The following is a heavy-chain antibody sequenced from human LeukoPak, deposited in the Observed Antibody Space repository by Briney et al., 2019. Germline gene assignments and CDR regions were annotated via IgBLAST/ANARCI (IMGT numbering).Heavy chain of an antibody. Sequence: GGSLRPSCAASGFTFSSYAMSWVRQAPGKGLEWVSAISGSGGSTYYADSVKGRFTISRDNSKNTLYLQMNNLRAEDTAVYYCAKLGVTFGGVCFDYWGQGTLVTVSS. CDR1: GFTFSSYA. D-gene: IGHD3-16*01. V-gene: IGHV3-23*01. J-gene: IGHJ4*02. CDR3: AKLGVTFGGVCFDY. CDR2: ISGSGGST.